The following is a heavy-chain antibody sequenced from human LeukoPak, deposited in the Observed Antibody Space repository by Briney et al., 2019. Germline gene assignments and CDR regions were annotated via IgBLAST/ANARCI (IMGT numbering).Heavy chain of an antibody. D-gene: IGHD3-22*01. CDR1: GFTFSSYS. Sequence: GGSLRLSCAASGFTFSSYSMNWVRQAPGKGLEWVSSISSSSYIHYADSVKGRFTISRDNAKNSLYLQMNSLRAEDTAVYYCARDLYYYDSSGYYWGQGTLVTVSS. CDR2: ISSSSYI. CDR3: ARDLYYYDSSGYY. V-gene: IGHV3-21*01. J-gene: IGHJ4*02.